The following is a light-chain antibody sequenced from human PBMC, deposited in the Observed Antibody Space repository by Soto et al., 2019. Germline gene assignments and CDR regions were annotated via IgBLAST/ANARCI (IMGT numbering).Light chain of an antibody. Sequence: QSALTQPASVSGSPGQSITISCTGTSSDVGGYNYVSWYQQHPAKAPKLMIYEVSNRPSGVSNRFSGSKSGNTASLTISGLQAEDVADYYCSSYTSSSRVFGGGTKLTVL. CDR3: SSYTSSSRV. CDR2: EVS. V-gene: IGLV2-14*01. CDR1: SSDVGGYNY. J-gene: IGLJ3*02.